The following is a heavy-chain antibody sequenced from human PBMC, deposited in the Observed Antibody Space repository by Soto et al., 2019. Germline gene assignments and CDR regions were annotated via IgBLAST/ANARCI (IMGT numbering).Heavy chain of an antibody. V-gene: IGHV3-74*01. CDR3: ARAFIKGVLDN. Sequence: GGSLRLSCAASGFSFSSYSMNWVRQAPGKGLEWVSRINSDGSSTSYADSVKGRFTISRDNSRNTLFLQMNSLRVEDTAVYYCARAFIKGVLDNWGQGTLVTLAS. D-gene: IGHD3-10*01. CDR2: INSDGSST. CDR1: GFSFSSYS. J-gene: IGHJ4*02.